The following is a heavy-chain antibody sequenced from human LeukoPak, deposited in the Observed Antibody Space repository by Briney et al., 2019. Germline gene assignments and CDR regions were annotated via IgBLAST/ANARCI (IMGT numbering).Heavy chain of an antibody. V-gene: IGHV4-4*07. CDR1: GGSISSYY. Sequence: PSETLSLTCTVSGGSISSYYWSWIRQPAGKGLEWIGRIYTSGSTNYNPSLKSRVTMSVDTSKNQFSLKLSSVTAEDTAVYYCARIRFLEWLLSPHAFDIWGQGTMVTVSS. J-gene: IGHJ3*02. D-gene: IGHD3-3*01. CDR2: IYTSGST. CDR3: ARIRFLEWLLSPHAFDI.